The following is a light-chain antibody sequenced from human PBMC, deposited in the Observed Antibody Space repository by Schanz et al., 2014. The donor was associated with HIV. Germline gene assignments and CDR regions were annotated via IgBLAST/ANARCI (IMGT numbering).Light chain of an antibody. CDR1: QSVSSSY. Sequence: EIVLTQSPGTLSLSPGERATLSCRASQSVSSSYLAWYQQKPGQAPRLLIFGASNRATGVPDRFSGSGSGTDFILTISSLEPEDFAVYYCQQYGTSLITFGQGTRLEI. CDR3: QQYGTSLIT. CDR2: GAS. V-gene: IGKV3-20*01. J-gene: IGKJ5*01.